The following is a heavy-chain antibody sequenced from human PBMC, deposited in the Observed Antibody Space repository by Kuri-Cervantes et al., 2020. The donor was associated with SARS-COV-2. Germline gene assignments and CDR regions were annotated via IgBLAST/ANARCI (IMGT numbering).Heavy chain of an antibody. D-gene: IGHD3-3*01. V-gene: IGHV4-61*02. CDR3: ARELTYYDFWSGYSPAYYLDY. CDR2: IYTSGST. CDR1: GGSIGSGNYY. Sequence: LRLSCTVSGGSIGSGNYYWSWIRQPAGKGLEWIGRIYTSGSTSYNPSLKSRVTMSVDTSKNQFSLKLSSVTAADTAVYYCARELTYYDFWSGYSPAYYLDYWGQGTLVTVSS. J-gene: IGHJ4*02.